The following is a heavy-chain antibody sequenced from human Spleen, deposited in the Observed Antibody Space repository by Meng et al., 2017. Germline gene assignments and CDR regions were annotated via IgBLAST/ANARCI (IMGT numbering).Heavy chain of an antibody. CDR3: ARLSRLGNALDI. J-gene: IGHJ3*02. Sequence: SETLSLTCAVYGGSFSGYYWSWIRQPPGKGLEWIGEINHSGSTNYNPSLKSRVTISVDTSKSQFSLKLNSVTAADTAVYYCARLSRLGNALDIWGHGTMVTVSS. V-gene: IGHV4-34*01. CDR2: INHSGST. D-gene: IGHD3-16*01. CDR1: GGSFSGYY.